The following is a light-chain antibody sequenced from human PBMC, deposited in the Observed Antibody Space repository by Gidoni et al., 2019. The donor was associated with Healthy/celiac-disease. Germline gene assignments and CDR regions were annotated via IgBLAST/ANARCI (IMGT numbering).Light chain of an antibody. CDR3: QQSDSTPYT. CDR1: QSISSY. J-gene: IGKJ2*01. CDR2: AAS. V-gene: IGKV1-39*01. Sequence: IQLPQSPSSLSASVGERVTIPCRASQSISSYLNWYQQKPGKAPKLLIYAASSLQRGVPSRFSGSGSGTDFTLTISSLQPEDFATYYCQQSDSTPYTFGQGTKLEIK.